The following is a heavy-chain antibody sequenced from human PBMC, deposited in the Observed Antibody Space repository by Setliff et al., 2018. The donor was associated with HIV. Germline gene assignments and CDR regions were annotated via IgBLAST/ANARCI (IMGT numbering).Heavy chain of an antibody. J-gene: IGHJ4*02. Sequence: SETLSLTCAVSDASFSSGSYYWSWIRQRPGNGLEWIGYIFHSGSNSSNPSLNSRITISIDTSKNQFSLKLRSVTAADTAVYYCARSYSGPGYAYFDYWGQGTLVTVSS. CDR3: ARSYSGPGYAYFDY. CDR2: IFHSGSN. CDR1: DASFSSGSYY. D-gene: IGHD3-16*01. V-gene: IGHV4-31*11.